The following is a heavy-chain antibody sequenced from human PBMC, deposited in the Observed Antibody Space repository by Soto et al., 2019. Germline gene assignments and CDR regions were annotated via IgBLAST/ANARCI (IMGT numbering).Heavy chain of an antibody. Sequence: QVQLVESGGGVVKPGRSLRLSCAASGFTFSSYAMHWVRQAPGKGLEWVAVISYDGSNKYYADSVKGRFTISRDNSKNTLYLQMNSLRAEDTAVYYCARDRVHSSSSYFDLWGRGTLVTVSS. J-gene: IGHJ2*01. D-gene: IGHD6-6*01. CDR3: ARDRVHSSSSYFDL. CDR1: GFTFSSYA. V-gene: IGHV3-30-3*01. CDR2: ISYDGSNK.